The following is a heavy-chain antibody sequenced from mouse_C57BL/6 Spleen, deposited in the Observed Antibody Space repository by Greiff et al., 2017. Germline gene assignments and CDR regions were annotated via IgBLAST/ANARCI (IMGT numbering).Heavy chain of an antibody. D-gene: IGHD1-1*01. V-gene: IGHV1-50*01. CDR2: IDPSDSYT. CDR3: ARSYGSGAMDY. J-gene: IGHJ4*01. Sequence: VQLQQPGAELVKPGASVKLSCKASGYTFTSYWMQWVKQRPGQGLEWIGEIDPSDSYTNYNQKFKGKATLTVDTSSSTAYMQLSSLTSEDSAVYYCARSYGSGAMDYWGQGTSVTVSS. CDR1: GYTFTSYW.